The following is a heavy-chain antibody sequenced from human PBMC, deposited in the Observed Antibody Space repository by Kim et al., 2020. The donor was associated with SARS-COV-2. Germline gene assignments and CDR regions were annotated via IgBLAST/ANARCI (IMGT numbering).Heavy chain of an antibody. J-gene: IGHJ1*01. CDR2: VFYSGNT. CDR3: ARGVAAADQSEYLHH. D-gene: IGHD6-25*01. CDR1: GDSLTTGVYF. V-gene: IGHV4-31*03. Sequence: SETLSLTCTVSGDSLTTGVYFWAWIRQHPGKGLEWIGYVFYSGNTYYNPSLKSRISMSMDTSKNQFSLKVDSVTAADSAMYYRARGVAAADQSEYLHHWGQGTLVTV.